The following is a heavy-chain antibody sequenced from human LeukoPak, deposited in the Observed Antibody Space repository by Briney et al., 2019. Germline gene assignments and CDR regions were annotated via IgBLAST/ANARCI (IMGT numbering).Heavy chain of an antibody. CDR1: GFTFSSYS. CDR2: ISSSSNYI. Sequence: GGSLTLSCAASGFTFSSYSMNWVRQAPGKGLEWVSSISSSSNYIYYADSVKGRFTISRDNAKNSLYLQANSLRAEDTAVYYCARGRPLLYSSGWSSDYWGQGALVTVSS. D-gene: IGHD6-19*01. J-gene: IGHJ4*02. CDR3: ARGRPLLYSSGWSSDY. V-gene: IGHV3-21*01.